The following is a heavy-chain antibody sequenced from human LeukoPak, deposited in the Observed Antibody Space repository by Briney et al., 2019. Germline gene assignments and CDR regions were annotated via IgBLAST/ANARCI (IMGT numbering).Heavy chain of an antibody. CDR2: ISTTSSTI. CDR3: AGFCSGDACYPY. J-gene: IGHJ4*02. D-gene: IGHD2-15*01. CDR1: GFTFSYYK. V-gene: IGHV3-48*01. Sequence: GGSLRLPCAASGFTFSYYKMHWVRQAPGKGLEWLSYISTTSSTIYYADSVKGRFTISRDNAKNSLYLQMNSLRAEDTAVYYCAGFCSGDACYPYWGQGTLVTVSS.